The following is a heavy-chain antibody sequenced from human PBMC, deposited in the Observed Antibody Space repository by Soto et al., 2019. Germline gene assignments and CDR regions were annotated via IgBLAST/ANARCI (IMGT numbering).Heavy chain of an antibody. J-gene: IGHJ4*02. CDR3: GRKEVSGPIDY. V-gene: IGHV3-64D*06. Sequence: GGSLRLSCAASGFTFSSYWMSWVRQAPGKGLEYVSAISPTGGTTYYADSLKGRFTTSRDNSKSTLYLHMSSLRTEDTVVYYCGRKEVSGPIDYSGQGTLVTVSS. CDR2: ISPTGGTT. CDR1: GFTFSSYW.